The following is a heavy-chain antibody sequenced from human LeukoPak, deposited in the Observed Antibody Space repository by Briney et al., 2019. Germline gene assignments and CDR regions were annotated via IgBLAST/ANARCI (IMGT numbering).Heavy chain of an antibody. CDR2: ISAYNGNT. CDR1: GYTFTSYG. CDR3: AKMRVSVAGDYFDY. D-gene: IGHD6-19*01. V-gene: IGHV1-18*01. Sequence: ASVKVSCKASGYTFTSYGISWVRQAPGQGLEWMGWISAYNGNTNYAQKLQGRVTMTTDTSTSTAHMELRSLRSDDTAVYYCAKMRVSVAGDYFDYWGQGTLVTVSS. J-gene: IGHJ4*02.